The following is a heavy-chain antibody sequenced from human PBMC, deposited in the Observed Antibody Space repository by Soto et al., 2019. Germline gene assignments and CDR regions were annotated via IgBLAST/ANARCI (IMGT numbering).Heavy chain of an antibody. Sequence: PGGSLRLSCAASGFTISGYGMHWVRQAPGKGLEWVAVVWYGGRNNYYADSVKGRFTISRDNSKNTLYLQVDSLRVEDTAVYFCARDASGATMNNWLDPWGQGT. D-gene: IGHD5-12*01. CDR2: VWYGGRNN. V-gene: IGHV3-33*01. CDR3: ARDASGATMNNWLDP. J-gene: IGHJ5*02. CDR1: GFTISGYG.